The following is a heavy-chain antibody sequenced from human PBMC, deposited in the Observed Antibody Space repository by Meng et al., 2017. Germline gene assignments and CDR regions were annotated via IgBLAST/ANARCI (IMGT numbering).Heavy chain of an antibody. J-gene: IGHJ4*02. Sequence: SETLSLTCTVSGGSISSYYWSWIRQPPGKGLEWIGYTYYSGSTNYNPSLKSRVTISVDTSKNQFSLKLSSVTAADTAVYYCAMGGIVDYYFDYWGQGTLVTVSS. CDR1: GGSISSYY. CDR3: AMGGIVDYYFDY. V-gene: IGHV4-59*01. CDR2: TYYSGST. D-gene: IGHD1-26*01.